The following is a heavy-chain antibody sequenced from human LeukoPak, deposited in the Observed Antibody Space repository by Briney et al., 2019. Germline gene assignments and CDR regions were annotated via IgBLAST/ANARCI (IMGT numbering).Heavy chain of an antibody. Sequence: SVKVSCKASGYTFSRYGITWVRQAPGQGLEWMGGIIPIFGTANYAQKFQGRVTITADKSTSTAYMELSSLRSEDTAVYYCARESTYYYDSSGYLHAFDIWGQGTMVTVSS. D-gene: IGHD3-22*01. CDR2: IIPIFGTA. CDR3: ARESTYYYDSSGYLHAFDI. CDR1: GYTFSRYG. V-gene: IGHV1-69*06. J-gene: IGHJ3*02.